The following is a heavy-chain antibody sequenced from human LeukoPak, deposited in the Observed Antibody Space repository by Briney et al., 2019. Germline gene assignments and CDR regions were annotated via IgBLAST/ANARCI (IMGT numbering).Heavy chain of an antibody. CDR2: IGDGVTPI. V-gene: IGHV3-11*04. D-gene: IGHD2-15*01. CDR1: EFTLSDYY. CDR3: ARDGPTRFYYFDY. J-gene: IGHJ4*02. Sequence: GGSLRLSCAASEFTLSDYYINWIRQTPGKGLEWISHIGDGVTPISYADSVKGRFTISRDNTKNSVYLQMNSLRAEDTAVYYCARDGPTRFYYFDYWGQGTLVTVSS.